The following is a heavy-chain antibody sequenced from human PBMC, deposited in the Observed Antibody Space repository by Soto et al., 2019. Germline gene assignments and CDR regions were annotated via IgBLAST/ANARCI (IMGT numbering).Heavy chain of an antibody. CDR3: ARVFDYPGVFDY. CDR2: IYYTRAT. CDR1: GGSISRSPYY. Sequence: SETLSLTCAVSGGSISRSPYYWGWIRQPPGKGLEWIGSIYYTRATFYNPSLESRATISVDTSKNQFSLKLTSVTAADTAVYFCARVFDYPGVFDYWGQGVLVTVSS. V-gene: IGHV4-39*01. D-gene: IGHD2-8*01. J-gene: IGHJ4*02.